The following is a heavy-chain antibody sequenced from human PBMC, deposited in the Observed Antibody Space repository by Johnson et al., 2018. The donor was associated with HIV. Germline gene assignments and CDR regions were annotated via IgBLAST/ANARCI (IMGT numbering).Heavy chain of an antibody. J-gene: IGHJ3*02. CDR1: GFPFRDSA. Sequence: VQLVESGGGVVQPGRSQRLSCAASGFPFRDSAMHWVRQAPGKGMEWVAVIWYDGSNKYYADSVKGRLTISRDNSKNTLYLQMNSLRAEDTAVYYCAKWGSMRATSAFDIWGQGTMVTVSS. D-gene: IGHD1-26*01. CDR2: IWYDGSNK. CDR3: AKWGSMRATSAFDI. V-gene: IGHV3-33*06.